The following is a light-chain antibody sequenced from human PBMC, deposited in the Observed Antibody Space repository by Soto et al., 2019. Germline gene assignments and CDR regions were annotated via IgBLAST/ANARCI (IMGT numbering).Light chain of an antibody. Sequence: EIVMTQSPATLSVSPGERATLSCRASQSVSSNLAWYQQKPGQAPRLLIYGASTRGTGIPARFSGSGSGTEFALTISSLQSEDFAVYYCQQYNNRPPRITFGQGTRLQIK. CDR2: GAS. J-gene: IGKJ5*01. CDR3: QQYNNRPPRIT. CDR1: QSVSSN. V-gene: IGKV3-15*01.